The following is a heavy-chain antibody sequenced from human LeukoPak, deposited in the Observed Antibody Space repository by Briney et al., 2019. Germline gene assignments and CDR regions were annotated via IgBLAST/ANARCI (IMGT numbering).Heavy chain of an antibody. D-gene: IGHD2-2*01. CDR1: GFTFSSYA. CDR3: ARGRPRMDHTEVVPAVPGFDY. J-gene: IGHJ4*02. V-gene: IGHV3-23*01. CDR2: ISGSGGST. Sequence: PGGSLRLSCAASGFTFSSYAMSWVRQAPGKGLEWVSAISGSGGSTYYADSVKGRFTISRDNSKNTLYLQMNSLRAEDTAVYYCARGRPRMDHTEVVPAVPGFDYWGQGTLVTVSS.